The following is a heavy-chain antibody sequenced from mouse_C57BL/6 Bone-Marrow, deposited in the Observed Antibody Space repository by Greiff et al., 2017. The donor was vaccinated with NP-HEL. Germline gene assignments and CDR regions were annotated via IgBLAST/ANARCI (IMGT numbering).Heavy chain of an antibody. V-gene: IGHV2-6-1*01. Sequence: VQLVESGPGLVAPSQSLSITCTVSGFSLTSYGVHWVRQPPGKGLEWLVVIWSDGSTTYNSALKSRLSISKDNSKSQVFLKMNSLQTDDTAMYYCARHSYDGYYPWFAYWGQGTLVTVSA. CDR3: ARHSYDGYYPWFAY. CDR1: GFSLTSYG. J-gene: IGHJ3*01. CDR2: IWSDGST. D-gene: IGHD2-3*01.